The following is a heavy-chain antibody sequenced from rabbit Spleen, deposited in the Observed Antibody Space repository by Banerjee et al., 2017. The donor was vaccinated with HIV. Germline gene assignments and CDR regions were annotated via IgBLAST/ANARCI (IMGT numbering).Heavy chain of an antibody. CDR3: ARDSGTSFSSYGMDL. D-gene: IGHD8-1*01. CDR2: IDTGSSGFT. V-gene: IGHV1S40*01. Sequence: QSLEASGGGLVKPGASLTLTCTASGVSFSSSHYMCWVRQAPGKGLEWIACIDTGSSGFTYFATWAKGRFTCSKTSSTTVTLQVTRLTAADTATYFCARDSGTSFSSYGMDLWGPGTLVTVS. CDR1: GVSFSSSHY. J-gene: IGHJ6*01.